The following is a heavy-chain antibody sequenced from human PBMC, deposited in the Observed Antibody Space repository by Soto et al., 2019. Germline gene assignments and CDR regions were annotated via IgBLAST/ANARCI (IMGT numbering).Heavy chain of an antibody. CDR3: AREVHQPATPIAGGDWFDP. J-gene: IGHJ5*02. CDR2: IYYSGST. V-gene: IGHV4-59*01. D-gene: IGHD2-8*02. CDR1: GGSISSYY. Sequence: PSETLSLTCTVSGGSISSYYWSWIRQPPGKGLEWIGYIYYSGSTNYNPSLKSRVTISVDTSKNQFSLKLSSVTAAATAVYYCAREVHQPATPIAGGDWFDPWGQGTLVTVSS.